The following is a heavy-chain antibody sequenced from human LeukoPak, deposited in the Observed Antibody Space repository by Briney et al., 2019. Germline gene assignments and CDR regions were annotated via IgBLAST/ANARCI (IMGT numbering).Heavy chain of an antibody. J-gene: IGHJ4*02. CDR1: GFTFRSHW. D-gene: IGHD5-18*01. CDR2: INGDGSDT. Sequence: PGGSLTLSCAASGFTFRSHWIHWVRQAPGKGLVWVSRINGDGSDTSYADSVKGRFTISRDNSKNTLYLQMNSLRAEDTAVYYCAREDSYGFTLGYWGQGTLVTVSS. V-gene: IGHV3-74*01. CDR3: AREDSYGFTLGY.